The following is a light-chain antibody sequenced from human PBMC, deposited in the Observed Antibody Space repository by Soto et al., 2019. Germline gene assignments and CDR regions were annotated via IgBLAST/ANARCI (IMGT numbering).Light chain of an antibody. V-gene: IGLV2-14*01. J-gene: IGLJ1*01. Sequence: QSALTQPVSVSGSPGQSITISCSGTSSDVGGYKYVSWYQQHPGKAPKLMIYEVGNRPSGVSQRFSGSKSGNTASLTIFGLQAEDEADYYCSSYTNNITPVFGTGTKLTVL. CDR2: EVG. CDR1: SSDVGGYKY. CDR3: SSYTNNITPV.